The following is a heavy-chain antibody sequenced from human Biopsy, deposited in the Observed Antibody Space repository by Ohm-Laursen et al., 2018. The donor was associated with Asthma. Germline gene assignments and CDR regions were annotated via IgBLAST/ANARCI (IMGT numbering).Heavy chain of an antibody. D-gene: IGHD3-22*01. CDR1: GASITSSAYY. V-gene: IGHV4-39*01. J-gene: IGHJ4*02. Sequence: TLSLTCTVSGASITSSAYYWGWIRQPPGKGMEWIGSMYHSGSPYYHPSLKSRATISVDTSKNQLSQKMSSVTAADTAVYFCVRHQYSSSWSTLDYWGQGALVTVSS. CDR3: VRHQYSSSWSTLDY. CDR2: MYHSGSP.